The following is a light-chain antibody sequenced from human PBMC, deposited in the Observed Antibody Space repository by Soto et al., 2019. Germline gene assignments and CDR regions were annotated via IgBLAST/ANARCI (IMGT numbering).Light chain of an antibody. J-gene: IGKJ4*01. CDR1: QGISNW. Sequence: DIPMTQSPSSVSASVGDRVSITCRASQGISNWLAWYQQKPGRAPKLLIYTGSSLQSGVPSRFSDTGSGTDFTLTISSLQPEDVATYYCQQANSFPLTFGGGTKVEIK. CDR2: TGS. V-gene: IGKV1-12*01. CDR3: QQANSFPLT.